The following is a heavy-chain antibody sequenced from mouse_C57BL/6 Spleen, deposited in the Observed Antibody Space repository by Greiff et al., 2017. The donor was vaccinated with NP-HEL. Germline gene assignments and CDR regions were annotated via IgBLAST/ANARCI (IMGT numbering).Heavy chain of an antibody. CDR1: GYTFTSYW. J-gene: IGHJ3*01. D-gene: IGHD2-4*01. Sequence: QVQLQQSGAELVKPGASVKMSCKASGYTFTSYWITWVKQRPGQGLEWIGDIYPGSGSTNYNEKFKSKATLTVDTSSSTAYMQLSSLTSEDSAVYYCARWEDDYDGFAYWGQGTLVTVSA. V-gene: IGHV1-55*01. CDR3: ARWEDDYDGFAY. CDR2: IYPGSGST.